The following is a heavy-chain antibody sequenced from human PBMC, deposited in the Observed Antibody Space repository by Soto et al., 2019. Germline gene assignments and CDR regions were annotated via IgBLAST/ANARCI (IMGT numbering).Heavy chain of an antibody. V-gene: IGHV4-39*01. J-gene: IGHJ4*02. CDR2: ISYSGST. CDR1: GGSISSSNFY. Sequence: PSETLSLTCTVSGGSISSSNFYWGWIHQPPGKGLEWIGSISYSGSTYYNPSLKSRVTISVDPSKNQFSLNLNSVTAADTAIFYCARQQLPAATIDYWGQGTLVTVSS. CDR3: ARQQLPAATIDY. D-gene: IGHD2-15*01.